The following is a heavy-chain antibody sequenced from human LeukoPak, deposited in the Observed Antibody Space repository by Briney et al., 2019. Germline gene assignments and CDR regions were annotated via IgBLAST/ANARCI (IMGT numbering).Heavy chain of an antibody. J-gene: IGHJ4*02. CDR1: GFTFSDYY. Sequence: PGGSLRLSCAASGFTFSDYYMSWIRQAPGKGLEWVSYISSSGSTIYYADSVKGRFTTSRDNAKNSLYLQMNSLRAEDTAVYYCARTRTATAIWGDFDYWGQGTLVTVSS. V-gene: IGHV3-11*01. CDR2: ISSSGSTI. D-gene: IGHD2-2*02. CDR3: ARTRTATAIWGDFDY.